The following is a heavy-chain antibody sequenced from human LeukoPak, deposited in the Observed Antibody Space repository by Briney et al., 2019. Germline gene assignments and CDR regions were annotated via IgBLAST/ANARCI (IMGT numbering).Heavy chain of an antibody. V-gene: IGHV3-20*04. J-gene: IGHJ3*02. D-gene: IGHD3-22*01. Sequence: GGSLRLSCAASGFTFDDYGMSWVRQAPGKGLEWVSGINWNGGSTGYADSVKGRFTISRDNAKNSLYLQMNSLRAEDTALHYCAREYYYDSSGYLYDAFDIWGQGTMVTVSS. CDR1: GFTFDDYG. CDR2: INWNGGST. CDR3: AREYYYDSSGYLYDAFDI.